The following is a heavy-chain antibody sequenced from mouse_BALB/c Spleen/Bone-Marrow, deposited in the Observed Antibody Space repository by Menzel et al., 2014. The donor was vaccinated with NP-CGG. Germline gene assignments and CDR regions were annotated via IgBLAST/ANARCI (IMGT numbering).Heavy chain of an antibody. Sequence: QVQLQQSGPELVRPGVSVKISCKGSGYTFTDYAMHWVKQSHAKSLEWIGVISTYSGNTNYNQKFKGKATMTVDESSSTAYMELARLTSEDSAIYYCARSGYGYDWFAYWGQGTLVTVS. V-gene: IGHV1-67*01. CDR1: GYTFTDYA. CDR2: ISTYSGNT. J-gene: IGHJ3*01. D-gene: IGHD2-2*01. CDR3: ARSGYGYDWFAY.